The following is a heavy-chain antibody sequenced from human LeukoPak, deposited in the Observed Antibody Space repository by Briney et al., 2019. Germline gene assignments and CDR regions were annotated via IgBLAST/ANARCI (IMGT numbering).Heavy chain of an antibody. V-gene: IGHV4-31*03. J-gene: IGHJ3*02. Sequence: SQTLSLTCTVSGGSISSGGYYWSWIRQHPGKGLEWIGYIYYSGSTYYNPSLKSRVTISVDTSKNQFSLKLSSVTAADTAVYYCARVQLNHDAFDIWGQGTMVTVSS. D-gene: IGHD5-18*01. CDR1: GGSISSGGYY. CDR3: ARVQLNHDAFDI. CDR2: IYYSGST.